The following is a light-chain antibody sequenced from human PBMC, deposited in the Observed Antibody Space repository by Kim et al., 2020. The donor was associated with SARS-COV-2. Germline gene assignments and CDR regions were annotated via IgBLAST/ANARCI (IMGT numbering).Light chain of an antibody. J-gene: IGLJ3*02. CDR3: QVWDSNTWV. V-gene: IGLV3-9*01. CDR2: RDS. CDR1: NIESKN. Sequence: SVALGQTAIITCGGNNIESKNVHWYQQKPGQAPVLVIYRDSKRPAGIPERVSGSNSGNTATLTISRVQGGDEAEYYCQVWDSNTWVFGGGTQLTVL.